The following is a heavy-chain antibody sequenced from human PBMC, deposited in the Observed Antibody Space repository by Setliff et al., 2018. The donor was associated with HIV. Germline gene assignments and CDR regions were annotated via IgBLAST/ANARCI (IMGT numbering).Heavy chain of an antibody. Sequence: SETLSLTFAVYGGSFSGYYWSWIRQPPGKGLEWIGEINHSGSTNYNPSLKSRVTISVDTSKNQFSLKLSSVTAADTAVYYCARGLSFYDPGGFDYWGQGTLVTVSS. V-gene: IGHV4-34*01. J-gene: IGHJ4*02. D-gene: IGHD3-22*01. CDR3: ARGLSFYDPGGFDY. CDR2: INHSGST. CDR1: GGSFSGYY.